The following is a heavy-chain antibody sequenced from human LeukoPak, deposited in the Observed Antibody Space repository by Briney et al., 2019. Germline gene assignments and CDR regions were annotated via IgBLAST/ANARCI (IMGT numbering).Heavy chain of an antibody. D-gene: IGHD6-19*01. CDR3: AGGGLSSGCHQY. J-gene: IGHJ4*02. Sequence: GGSLRLSCVASGVTLSNYAMSWARQAPGKGLEWVSGISSSGSGGNTYYADSVKGRFTISRDNSKNTVFLQMNSLGAEDTAVYYCAGGGLSSGCHQYWGQGILVTVSS. CDR1: GVTLSNYA. V-gene: IGHV3-23*01. CDR2: ISSSGSGGNT.